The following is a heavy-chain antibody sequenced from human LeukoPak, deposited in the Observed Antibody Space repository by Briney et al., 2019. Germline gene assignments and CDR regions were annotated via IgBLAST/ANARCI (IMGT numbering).Heavy chain of an antibody. Sequence: ASVKVSCKASGYTFTSYGISWVRQAPGQGLEWMGWISAYNGNTNYAQKLQGRVTVTTDTSTSTAYMELRSLRSDDTAVYYCARASPLLYDSSGYYERGDYWGQGTLVTVSS. J-gene: IGHJ4*02. CDR3: ARASPLLYDSSGYYERGDY. CDR1: GYTFTSYG. V-gene: IGHV1-18*01. CDR2: ISAYNGNT. D-gene: IGHD3-22*01.